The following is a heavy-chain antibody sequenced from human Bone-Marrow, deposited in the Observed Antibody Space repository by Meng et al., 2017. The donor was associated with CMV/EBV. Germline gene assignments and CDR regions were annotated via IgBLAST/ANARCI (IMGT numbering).Heavy chain of an antibody. D-gene: IGHD2-15*01. V-gene: IGHV3-48*04. CDR3: ARGNLWWSWYFDL. CDR2: ISSGSSTI. J-gene: IGHJ2*01. CDR1: GFTFSSYS. Sequence: GESLKISCAASGFTFSSYSMNWVRQAPGKGLEWVSYISSGSSTIYYADSVKGRFTISRDNAKNSLYLQMNSLRAEDTAVYYCARGNLWWSWYFDLWGRGTLVTVSS.